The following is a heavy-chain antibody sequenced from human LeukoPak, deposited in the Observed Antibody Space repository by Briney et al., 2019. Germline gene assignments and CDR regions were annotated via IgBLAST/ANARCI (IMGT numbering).Heavy chain of an antibody. CDR2: IYYNGNT. Sequence: KPSETLSLTCSVSDGSINSYYWNWIRRPPGKGLEWIGYIYYNGNTNYSPSLKGRVTMSVDTSKNLFSLKVSSVTAADTAVYYCARGRSNYYGMDVWGQGTTVTVSS. D-gene: IGHD1-26*01. CDR3: ARGRSNYYGMDV. V-gene: IGHV4-59*01. CDR1: DGSINSYY. J-gene: IGHJ6*02.